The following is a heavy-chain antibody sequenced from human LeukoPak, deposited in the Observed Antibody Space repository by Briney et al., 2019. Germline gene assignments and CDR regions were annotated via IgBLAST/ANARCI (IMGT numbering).Heavy chain of an antibody. J-gene: IGHJ5*02. D-gene: IGHD2-2*01. Sequence: GASVKVSCKASGFTFTSSAVQWVRQARGQRLEWIGWIVVGSGNTNYAQKFQERVTITRDMSTSTAYMELSNLRAEDTAVYYCAKPYDHGGRYCSSTSCLFDPWGQGTLVTVSS. CDR2: IVVGSGNT. CDR3: AKPYDHGGRYCSSTSCLFDP. V-gene: IGHV1-58*01. CDR1: GFTFTSSA.